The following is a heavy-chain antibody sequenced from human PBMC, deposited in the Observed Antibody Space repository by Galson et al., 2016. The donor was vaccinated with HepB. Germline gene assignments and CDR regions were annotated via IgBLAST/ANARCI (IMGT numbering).Heavy chain of an antibody. CDR2: INHSGST. CDR3: ARAIRGVLASADVYGLDV. Sequence: SETLSLTCAVYGGSFSGYYWSWIRQPPGKGLEWIGEINHSGSTNYNPSLKSRVTISVDTSKNHVSLKLRSVTAADAAVYYCARAIRGVLASADVYGLDVWGQGTTVTVSS. CDR1: GGSFSGYY. D-gene: IGHD6-13*01. J-gene: IGHJ6*02. V-gene: IGHV4-34*01.